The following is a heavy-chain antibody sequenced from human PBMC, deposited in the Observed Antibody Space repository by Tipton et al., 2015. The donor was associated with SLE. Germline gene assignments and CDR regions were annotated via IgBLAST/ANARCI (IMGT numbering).Heavy chain of an antibody. CDR3: ARHFGAVAGFDY. D-gene: IGHD6-19*01. J-gene: IGHJ4*02. CDR2: ISSTGST. CDR1: GVSISSSRYYST. Sequence: TLSLTCTVSGVSISSSRYYSTWSWIRQSAGKGLEWIGRISSTGSTNYNPSLKSLVTISVDTSKNQFSLKLSSVTAADTAVYYCARHFGAVAGFDYWGQGTFVTFSS. V-gene: IGHV4-61*02.